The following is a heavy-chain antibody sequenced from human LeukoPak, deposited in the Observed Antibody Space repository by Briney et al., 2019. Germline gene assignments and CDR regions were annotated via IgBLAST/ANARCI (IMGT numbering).Heavy chain of an antibody. V-gene: IGHV3-23*01. D-gene: IGHD5-24*01. CDR3: AKKRWLLFFYLYY. CDR1: ASTSSSHS. J-gene: IGHJ4*02. Sequence: GRSLSLSCAASASTSSSHSMSWVSHPPRKGLEWVSEISESGGNTYYADSVKGRFTLSRDHSKNTVYLQMNSRRAVDTAVYYCAKKRWLLFFYLYYGGQGTRVTVSS. CDR2: ISESGGNT.